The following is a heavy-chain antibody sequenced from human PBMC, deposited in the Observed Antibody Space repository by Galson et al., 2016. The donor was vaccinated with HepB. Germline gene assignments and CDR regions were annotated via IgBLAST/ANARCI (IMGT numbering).Heavy chain of an antibody. CDR2: IYYTGNS. CDR1: GDSINSGSYY. CDR3: ARNVVVIAATPTDGFDS. J-gene: IGHJ5*01. Sequence: TLSLTCIVSGDSINSGSYYWNWIRQHPGRGLEWIGYIYYTGNSYSNPSLRSRVSMSVDTSKNQFSLRLSSVTAADTAVYYCARNVVVIAATPTDGFDSWGQGTLVTVSS. D-gene: IGHD2-21*01. V-gene: IGHV4-31*03.